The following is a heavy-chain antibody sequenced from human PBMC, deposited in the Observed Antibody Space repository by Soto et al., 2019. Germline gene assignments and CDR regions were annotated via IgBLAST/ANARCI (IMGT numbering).Heavy chain of an antibody. Sequence: LCGGSISSGDYYWSWIRQPPGKGLEWIGYIYYSGSTYYNPSLKSRVTISVDTSKNQFSLKLSSVTAADTAVSYCARDLSSGYYVGRGDHDAFDIWGPGTMVTVSS. CDR2: IYYSGST. J-gene: IGHJ3*02. V-gene: IGHV4-30-4*01. CDR1: GGSISSGDYY. CDR3: ARDLSSGYYVGRGDHDAFDI. D-gene: IGHD3-22*01.